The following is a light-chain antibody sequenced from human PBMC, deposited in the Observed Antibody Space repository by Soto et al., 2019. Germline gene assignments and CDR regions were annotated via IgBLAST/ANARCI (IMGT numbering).Light chain of an antibody. J-gene: IGLJ1*01. Sequence: ALTKPAYGKGFPGGWSTITSTRTSSDVGSYNLVSWYQQHPGEAPKVMIYEVSKRPSGVPNRFSGSKSGNTASLTISGLQAEDEADYYCCSYAGSSTYVFGTGTKVTVL. CDR2: EVS. CDR3: CSYAGSSTYV. V-gene: IGLV2-23*02. CDR1: SSDVGSYNL.